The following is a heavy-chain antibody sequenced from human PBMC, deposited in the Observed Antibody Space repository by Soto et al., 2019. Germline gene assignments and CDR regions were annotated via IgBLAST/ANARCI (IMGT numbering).Heavy chain of an antibody. J-gene: IGHJ5*02. CDR3: ARDSNFGVVIIPVFWFDP. V-gene: IGHV3-33*01. CDR2: IWFDGSNK. D-gene: IGHD3-3*01. CDR1: GFTFNNYG. Sequence: PGGSLRLSCAASGFTFNNYGMHWVRQAPGKGLQWVAVIWFDGSNKYYTDSVKGRFTISRDTSASTAYMELSSLRSEDTAVYYCARDSNFGVVIIPVFWFDPWGQGTLVTVSS.